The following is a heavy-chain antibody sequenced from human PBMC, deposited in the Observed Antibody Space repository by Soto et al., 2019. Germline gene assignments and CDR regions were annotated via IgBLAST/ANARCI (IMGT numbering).Heavy chain of an antibody. D-gene: IGHD3-9*01. CDR1: DDSINSDKYY. CDR3: ARLEGLATISYYFDF. V-gene: IGHV4-39*01. J-gene: IGHJ4*02. CDR2: IYYRGDA. Sequence: SETLSLTCSVSDDSINSDKYYWGWIRQPPGKGLEWIGSIYYRGDAYYNPSLQTRVTISLDKSKSQFSLKLNSVTAADSAVNFCARLEGLATISYYFDFWGPGALVTVSS.